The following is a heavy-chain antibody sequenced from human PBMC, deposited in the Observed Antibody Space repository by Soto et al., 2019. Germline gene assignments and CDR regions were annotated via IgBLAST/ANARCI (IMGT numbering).Heavy chain of an antibody. J-gene: IGHJ5*01. V-gene: IGHV3-48*02. Sequence: PGGSLRLSCAASGFTFSSYSMNWVRQAPGKGLEWVSYISSSSSTIYYADSVKGRFTISRDNAKNSLYLQMNSLRDEDTAVYYCARESLFLEWLSLNWFDSWGKGILVTVS. CDR2: ISSSSSTI. CDR3: ARESLFLEWLSLNWFDS. CDR1: GFTFSSYS. D-gene: IGHD3-3*01.